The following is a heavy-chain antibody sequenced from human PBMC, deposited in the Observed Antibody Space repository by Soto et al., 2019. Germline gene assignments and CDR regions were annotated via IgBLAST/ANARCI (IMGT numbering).Heavy chain of an antibody. CDR3: AKTVAAAGDNWFDP. Sequence: QVQLVQSGAEVKKPGASVKVSCKASGYTFTSYGISWVRQAPGQGLEWMGWISAYNGNTNYAQKLQGRVTMTTDTSTSTAYMELRCLRSEDTAVYHCAKTVAAAGDNWFDPWGQGTLVTLSS. D-gene: IGHD6-13*01. CDR2: ISAYNGNT. J-gene: IGHJ5*02. V-gene: IGHV1-18*01. CDR1: GYTFTSYG.